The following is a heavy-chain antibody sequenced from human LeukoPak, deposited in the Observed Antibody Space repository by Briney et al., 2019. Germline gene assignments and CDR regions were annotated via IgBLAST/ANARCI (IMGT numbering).Heavy chain of an antibody. J-gene: IGHJ4*02. CDR2: MNRNSGNT. Sequence: ASLKVSCKASGYTFTSYGINWVRQATGQGLGWMGWMNRNSGNTGYAQKFQGRVTMTRYTSISTAYMELSSLRSEDTAVYYCARRKSSTSPLEPIDYWGQGTLVTVSS. V-gene: IGHV1-8*01. CDR1: GYTFTSYG. CDR3: ARRKSSTSPLEPIDY. D-gene: IGHD2-2*01.